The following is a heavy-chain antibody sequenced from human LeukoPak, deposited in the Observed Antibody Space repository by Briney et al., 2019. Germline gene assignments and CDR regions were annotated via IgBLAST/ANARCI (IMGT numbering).Heavy chain of an antibody. CDR3: ARDLGDSNHGGFDY. CDR1: GGSISGYY. CDR2: IYTSGST. D-gene: IGHD4-11*01. J-gene: IGHJ4*02. V-gene: IGHV4-4*07. Sequence: SETLSLTCTVSGGSISGYYWSWIRQPAGKGLEWIGRIYTSGSTNYNPSLESRVTMSLDTSKNQFSLKVNSVTAADTAVYYCARDLGDSNHGGFDYWGQGTLVTVSS.